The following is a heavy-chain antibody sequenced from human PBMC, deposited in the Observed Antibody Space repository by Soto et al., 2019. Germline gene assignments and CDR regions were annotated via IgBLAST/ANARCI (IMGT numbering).Heavy chain of an antibody. CDR3: AKESMPQHYGDTLFDY. V-gene: IGHV3-23*01. CDR1: GFSFSSYA. D-gene: IGHD4-17*01. CDR2: FSAGGRA. Sequence: QLLESGGGLVQPGGSLRFSCEASGFSFSSYALSWVRQAPGKGLEWVSTFSAGGRAYYADSVKGRFTIAKDTSKNTLRLQASSLRAEDTAVYYCAKESMPQHYGDTLFDYWGQGTRVTVSS. J-gene: IGHJ4*02.